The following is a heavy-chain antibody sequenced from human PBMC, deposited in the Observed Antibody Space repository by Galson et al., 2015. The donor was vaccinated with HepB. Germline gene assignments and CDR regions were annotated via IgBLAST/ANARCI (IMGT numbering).Heavy chain of an antibody. D-gene: IGHD6-13*01. CDR2: ISSSGASA. J-gene: IGHJ1*01. Sequence: SLRLSCAASGFIFSDYYMSWIRQAPGKGLEWVSYISSSGASAYYADSVKGRFTISRDNAKNSLYPQMNSLRAEDTAVYYCARSYSSSWFIYFHHWGQGTLVTVSS. CDR3: ARSYSSSWFIYFHH. V-gene: IGHV3-11*01. CDR1: GFIFSDYY.